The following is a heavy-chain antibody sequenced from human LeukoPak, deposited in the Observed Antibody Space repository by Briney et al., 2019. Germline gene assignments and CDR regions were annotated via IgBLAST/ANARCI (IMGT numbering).Heavy chain of an antibody. Sequence: GGPLRLSCAASGFTFSSYGMHWVRQAPGKGLEWVAFIRYDGNNKYYADSVKGRFTASRDNSKNTLYLQMNSLRAEDTAVYYCAKDWVFHYWGQGTLVTVSS. D-gene: IGHD6-13*01. CDR2: IRYDGNNK. CDR3: AKDWVFHY. J-gene: IGHJ4*02. V-gene: IGHV3-30*02. CDR1: GFTFSSYG.